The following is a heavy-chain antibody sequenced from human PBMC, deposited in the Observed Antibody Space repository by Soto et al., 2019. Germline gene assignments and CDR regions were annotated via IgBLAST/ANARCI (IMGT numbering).Heavy chain of an antibody. Sequence: QVQLVQSGAEVKKPGSSVKVSCKASGGTFSSYAISWVRQAPGQGLEWMGGIIPIFGTANYAQKFQGRVTITAEESTITAYMKLSSLRYEDTAVYYCARESRYCSGVSFYFLPGIDYWGQGTPVTVSS. CDR3: ARESRYCSGVSFYFLPGIDY. CDR2: IIPIFGTA. D-gene: IGHD2-15*01. V-gene: IGHV1-69*12. CDR1: GGTFSSYA. J-gene: IGHJ4*02.